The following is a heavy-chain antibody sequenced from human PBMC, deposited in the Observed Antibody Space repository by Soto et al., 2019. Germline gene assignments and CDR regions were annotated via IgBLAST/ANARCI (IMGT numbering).Heavy chain of an antibody. CDR3: ARDYDRSGDY. V-gene: IGHV4-39*01. CDR1: GGSISTSSYY. CDR2: IYYSGST. J-gene: IGHJ4*02. Sequence: QLQLQESGPGLVKPSETLSLTCTVSGGSISTSSYYWGWIRQPPGKGLEWIGSIYYSGSTYYNPSLKSRVTISVDTSKNQFSLKLSSVTPADTAVYYCARDYDRSGDYWGQGTLVTVSS. D-gene: IGHD3-22*01.